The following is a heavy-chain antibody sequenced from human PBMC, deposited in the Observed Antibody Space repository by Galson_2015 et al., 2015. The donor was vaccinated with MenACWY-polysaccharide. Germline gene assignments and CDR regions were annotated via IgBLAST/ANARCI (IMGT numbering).Heavy chain of an antibody. CDR1: GFTFSDFT. CDR3: ARASSTDY. V-gene: IGHV3-48*02. Sequence: LRLSCAGSGFTFSDFTMNWVRQAPGKGLEWVSFISTGSGIIYYADSVKGRFTISRDNAKNSLYLQMNSLRDEDTAVYYCARASSTDYWGQGTLVTVSS. CDR2: ISTGSGII. J-gene: IGHJ4*02. D-gene: IGHD2-2*01.